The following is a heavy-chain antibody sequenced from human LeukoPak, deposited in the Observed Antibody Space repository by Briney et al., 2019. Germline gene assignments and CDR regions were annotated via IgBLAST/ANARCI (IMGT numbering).Heavy chain of an antibody. V-gene: IGHV4-39*01. CDR1: GGSISSSSYY. CDR3: ARHSSGAGCYSPFDY. Sequence: SETLSLTCTVSGGSISSSSYYWGWIRQPPGKGLEWIGSIYYSGSTYYNPSLKSRVTISVDTSKNQLSLKLSSATAADTAVYYCARHSSGAGCYSPFDYWGQGTLVTVSS. J-gene: IGHJ4*02. D-gene: IGHD2-15*01. CDR2: IYYSGST.